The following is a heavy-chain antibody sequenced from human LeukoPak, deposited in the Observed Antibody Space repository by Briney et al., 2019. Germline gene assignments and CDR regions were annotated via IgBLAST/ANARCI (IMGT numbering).Heavy chain of an antibody. D-gene: IGHD5-24*01. J-gene: IGHJ4*02. Sequence: PGGSLRLSCAASGFTFSDYYMSWIRRAPGKGLEWVSYISSSGSTIYYADSVKGRFTISRDNAKNSLYLQMNSLRAEDTAVYYCASGEMATKPSDYWGQGTLVTVSS. CDR2: ISSSGSTI. CDR3: ASGEMATKPSDY. V-gene: IGHV3-11*01. CDR1: GFTFSDYY.